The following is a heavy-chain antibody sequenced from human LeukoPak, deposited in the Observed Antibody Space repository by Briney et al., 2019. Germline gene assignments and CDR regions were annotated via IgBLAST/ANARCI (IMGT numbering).Heavy chain of an antibody. Sequence: GGSLRLSCAASGFTFSSNYMSWVRQAPGKGLEWVSVIYSGGSTYYADSVKGRFTISRHNSKNALYLQMNSLRAEDTAVYYCARDGGRSGIDYWGQGTLVTVSS. V-gene: IGHV3-53*04. D-gene: IGHD3-3*01. CDR3: ARDGGRSGIDY. J-gene: IGHJ4*02. CDR1: GFTFSSNY. CDR2: IYSGGST.